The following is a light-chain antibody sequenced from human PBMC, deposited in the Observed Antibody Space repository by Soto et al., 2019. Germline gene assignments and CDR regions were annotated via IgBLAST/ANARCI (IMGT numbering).Light chain of an antibody. V-gene: IGKV3-20*01. J-gene: IGKJ1*01. CDR2: GAS. Sequence: EIVLTQSPGTLSLSPGARATLSCTSSQSVSTSSLAWYQQKGGQAPRLLIHGASSRATGIPDRFSGSGSGTDCTLTISRLEPEDVAVYYCQQYGSSPRTLGQGTKVDIK. CDR1: QSVSTSS. CDR3: QQYGSSPRT.